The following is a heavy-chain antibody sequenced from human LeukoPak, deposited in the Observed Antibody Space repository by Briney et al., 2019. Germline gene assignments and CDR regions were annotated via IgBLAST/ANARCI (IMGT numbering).Heavy chain of an antibody. CDR1: GGSISSGGFY. CDR2: IYYSGTT. Sequence: PSETLSLTCTVSGGSISSGGFYWSWIRQPPGKGLEWRGYIYYSGTTYYNPSLKSRVTFSVDTSKNQFSLKLNPVTAADTALYYCARGTTDAYSYGKFDYWGQGTLVTVSS. D-gene: IGHD5-18*01. CDR3: ARGTTDAYSYGKFDY. J-gene: IGHJ4*02. V-gene: IGHV4-31*03.